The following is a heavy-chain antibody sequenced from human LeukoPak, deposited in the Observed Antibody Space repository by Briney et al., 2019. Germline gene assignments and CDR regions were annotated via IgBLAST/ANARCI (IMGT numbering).Heavy chain of an antibody. CDR3: ARQERPRHYDSDEFDP. CDR1: SGSISSGGFY. J-gene: IGHJ5*02. Sequence: SETLSLTCTVSSGSISSGGFYWSWIRQPPGKGLEWIGYIYHSGSTYYNPSLKSRVTISVDRSKNQFSLKLSSVTAADTAVYYCARQERPRHYDSDEFDPWGQGTLVTVSS. V-gene: IGHV4-30-2*01. D-gene: IGHD3-3*01. CDR2: IYHSGST.